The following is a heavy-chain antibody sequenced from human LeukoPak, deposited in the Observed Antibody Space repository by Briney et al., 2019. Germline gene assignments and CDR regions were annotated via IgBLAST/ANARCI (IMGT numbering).Heavy chain of an antibody. CDR3: ARVGYHLLYEGDYFDY. Sequence: TGGSLRLSCAASGFTFSSYSMNWVRQAPGKGLEWVSSISSSSSYIYYADSVKGRFTISRDNAKNSLYLQMNSLRAEDTAVYYCARVGYHLLYEGDYFDYWGQGTLVTVSS. CDR1: GFTFSSYS. V-gene: IGHV3-21*01. CDR2: ISSSSSYI. J-gene: IGHJ4*02. D-gene: IGHD2-2*02.